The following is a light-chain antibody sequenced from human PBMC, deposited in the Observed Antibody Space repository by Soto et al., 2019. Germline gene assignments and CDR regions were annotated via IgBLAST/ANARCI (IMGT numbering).Light chain of an antibody. Sequence: DIQMTQSPSTLSASVGDTVIVTCRASQSISTWLAWYQQKPGKAPKLLIYKATSLESGVPSRFSGSGSGTVFTITINGLQADDIAIYCCQQYNGYSLLGPGTKVEIK. CDR3: QQYNGYSL. CDR1: QSISTW. J-gene: IGKJ3*01. V-gene: IGKV1-5*03. CDR2: KAT.